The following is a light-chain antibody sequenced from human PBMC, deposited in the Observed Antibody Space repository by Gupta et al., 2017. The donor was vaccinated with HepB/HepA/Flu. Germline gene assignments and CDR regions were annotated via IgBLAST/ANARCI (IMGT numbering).Light chain of an antibody. CDR1: HYIYKY. CDR3: QQENSLPYT. CDR2: DAS. Sequence: DIQMTQSPSSLSASVGDRVTISCQASHYIYKYLNWYQQRPGKGPDLLIYDASNLETGVPSRFSGSGSGTDFTLTISILQPEDFATYYCQQENSLPYTFGQGTQLEI. V-gene: IGKV1-33*01. J-gene: IGKJ2*01.